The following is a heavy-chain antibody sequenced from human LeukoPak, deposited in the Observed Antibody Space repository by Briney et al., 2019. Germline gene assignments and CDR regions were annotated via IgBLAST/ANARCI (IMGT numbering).Heavy chain of an antibody. Sequence: GGSLRLSCAASGFTFSDYYVSWIRQAPGKGLEWVSYISSSGSTIYYADSVKGRFTISRDNAKNSLYLQMNSLRAEDTAVYYCARASTYYYDSSGYDRLDYWGQGTLVTVSS. V-gene: IGHV3-11*04. CDR1: GFTFSDYY. CDR2: ISSSGSTI. D-gene: IGHD3-22*01. CDR3: ARASTYYYDSSGYDRLDY. J-gene: IGHJ4*02.